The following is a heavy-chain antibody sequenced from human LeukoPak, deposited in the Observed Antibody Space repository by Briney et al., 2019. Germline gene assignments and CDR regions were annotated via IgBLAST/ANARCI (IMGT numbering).Heavy chain of an antibody. Sequence: GGSLRLSCAASGFTFSSYAMRWVRQAPGKGLEWVAVISYDGSNKYYADSVKGRFTISRDNSKNTLYLQMNSLRAEDTAVYYCAREGPHYFDYWGQGTLVTVSS. J-gene: IGHJ4*02. CDR1: GFTFSSYA. CDR3: AREGPHYFDY. CDR2: ISYDGSNK. V-gene: IGHV3-30-3*01.